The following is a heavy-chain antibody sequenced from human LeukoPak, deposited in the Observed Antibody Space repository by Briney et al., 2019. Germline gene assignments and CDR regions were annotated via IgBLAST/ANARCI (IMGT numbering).Heavy chain of an antibody. CDR3: ARDLRGPGWFDP. CDR2: IYYSGSA. Sequence: SQTLSLTCTVSGGSISSGGYYWSWIRQHPGKGLEWIGYIYYSGSAYYNPSLKSRATISLDTSKNQFSLNLSSVTAADTAVYFCARDLRGPGWFDPWGQGTLVTVSS. V-gene: IGHV4-31*03. J-gene: IGHJ5*02. CDR1: GGSISSGGYY.